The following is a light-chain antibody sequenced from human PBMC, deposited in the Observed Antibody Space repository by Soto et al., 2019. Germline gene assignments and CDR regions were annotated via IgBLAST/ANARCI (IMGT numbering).Light chain of an antibody. CDR3: GTCDTSLSAVV. CDR2: DNN. J-gene: IGLJ2*01. V-gene: IGLV1-51*01. CDR1: SSNIGNDY. Sequence: QAVVTQPPSVSAAPGQKVTISCSGSSSNIGNDYVSWYQHLPGTAPKLLIYDNNERPSGIPDRFSGSKSGTSATLGITGLQTGDEADYYCGTCDTSLSAVVFGGGTKLTVL.